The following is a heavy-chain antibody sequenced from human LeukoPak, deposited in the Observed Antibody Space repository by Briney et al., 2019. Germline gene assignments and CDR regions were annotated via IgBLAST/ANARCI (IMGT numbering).Heavy chain of an antibody. Sequence: PGGSLRLSCAASGFTFSSYGMHWVRQAPGKGLEWVAVIWYDGSNEYYADSVKGRFTISRDNSKNTLYLQMNSLRAEDTAVYYCAKDGVYCSGGSCYAAVDWYFDLWGRGTLVTVSS. CDR2: IWYDGSNE. D-gene: IGHD2-15*01. J-gene: IGHJ2*01. V-gene: IGHV3-33*06. CDR3: AKDGVYCSGGSCYAAVDWYFDL. CDR1: GFTFSSYG.